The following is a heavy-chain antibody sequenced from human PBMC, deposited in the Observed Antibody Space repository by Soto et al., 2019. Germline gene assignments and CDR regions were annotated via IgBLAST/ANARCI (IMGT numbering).Heavy chain of an antibody. D-gene: IGHD2-15*01. CDR2: INPNSGAT. CDR3: ARVHCSGAICQLFDF. Sequence: QVQLVQSGAEVKKPGASVKVSCKASGYTFSDNYIHWVRQAPGQGLEWMGWINPNSGATSYAQKLQGRVTVTRDTSINTAYMELTSLRSDDTAIYYWARVHCSGAICQLFDFWGQGTLVSVSS. V-gene: IGHV1-2*02. J-gene: IGHJ4*02. CDR1: GYTFSDNY.